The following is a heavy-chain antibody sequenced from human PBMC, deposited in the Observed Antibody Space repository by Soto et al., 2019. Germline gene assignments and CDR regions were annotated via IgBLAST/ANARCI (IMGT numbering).Heavy chain of an antibody. V-gene: IGHV4-39*01. CDR3: ARHEKDWYFDL. J-gene: IGHJ2*01. CDR2: IYYSGST. CDR1: GGSISSSSYY. Sequence: SETLSLTCTVSGGSISSSSYYWGWIRQPPGKGLERIGSIYYSGSTYYNPSLKSRVTISVDTSKNQFSLKLSSVAAADTAVYYCARHEKDWYFDLWGRGTLVTVSS.